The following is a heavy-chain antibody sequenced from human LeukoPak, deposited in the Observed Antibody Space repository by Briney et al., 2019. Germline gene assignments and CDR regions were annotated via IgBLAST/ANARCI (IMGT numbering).Heavy chain of an antibody. J-gene: IGHJ4*02. V-gene: IGHV4-4*02. D-gene: IGHD1-26*01. Sequence: SETLSLTCGVSGGSISSTNWWSWVRQPPGQGLEWIGEISLTGETNYNPSLNGRVTMSLDGSRNQLSLTLTSVTAADTAIYYCSTESGAFCPFGYWGQGTLVIVPP. CDR2: ISLTGET. CDR1: GGSISSTNW. CDR3: STESGAFCPFGY.